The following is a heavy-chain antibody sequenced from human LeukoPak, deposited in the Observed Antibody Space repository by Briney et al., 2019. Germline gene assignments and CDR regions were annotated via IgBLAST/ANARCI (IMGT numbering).Heavy chain of an antibody. CDR3: ARTLEAAADFDY. J-gene: IGHJ4*02. V-gene: IGHV3-7*03. Sequence: GGSLRLSCAASGFTFSSYWMSWVRQAPGKGLEWVANIKQDGSEKYYVDSVKGRFTISRDNAKNSLYLQMNSLGAEGTAVYYCARTLEAAADFDYWGQGTLVTVSS. CDR1: GFTFSSYW. D-gene: IGHD6-13*01. CDR2: IKQDGSEK.